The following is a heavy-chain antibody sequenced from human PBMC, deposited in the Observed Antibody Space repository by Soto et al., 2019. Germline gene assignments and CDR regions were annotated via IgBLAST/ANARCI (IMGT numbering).Heavy chain of an antibody. Sequence: QVQLVQSGADVKKPGSSVKVSCQASGVTSSSETLGWVRQAPGQGLEWVGGIIPLFGTASYAQKFQGRVTITADESTSTVYMELSSLRSDDTAVYFCATELGENPASPFDAWGQGTLVTVSS. D-gene: IGHD3-10*01. CDR3: ATELGENPASPFDA. V-gene: IGHV1-69*01. CDR2: IIPLFGTA. CDR1: GVTSSSET. J-gene: IGHJ4*02.